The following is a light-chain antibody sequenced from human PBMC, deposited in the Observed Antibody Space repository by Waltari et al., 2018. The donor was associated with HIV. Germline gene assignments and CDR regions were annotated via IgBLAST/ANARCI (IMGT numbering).Light chain of an antibody. CDR2: DVN. Sequence: QSALTQPASVSGSPGQSITISCPGTSSDVGDYNYVSWYQQHPGKAPKLMTYDVNKRPSGVSNRFSGSKSGNTASLTISGLQAEDEADYYCCSYAGSSTVVFGGGTKLTVL. V-gene: IGLV2-23*02. CDR1: SSDVGDYNY. J-gene: IGLJ2*01. CDR3: CSYAGSSTVV.